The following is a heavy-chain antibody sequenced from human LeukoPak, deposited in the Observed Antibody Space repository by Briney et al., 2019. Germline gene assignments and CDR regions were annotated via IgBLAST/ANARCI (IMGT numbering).Heavy chain of an antibody. D-gene: IGHD2-2*01. CDR1: GFTFSHYT. CDR2: ISSSSSYR. V-gene: IGHV3-21*01. CDR3: ARGAVGGYCSSTNCGHAFDI. J-gene: IGHJ3*02. Sequence: GGSLRLSCAASGFTFSHYTINWVRQAPGQGMDWVSSISSSSSYRYYADSVKGRFTISRDNARNSLHLQLNSLRAEHTAVYYFARGAVGGYCSSTNCGHAFDIWGQGTMVTVSS.